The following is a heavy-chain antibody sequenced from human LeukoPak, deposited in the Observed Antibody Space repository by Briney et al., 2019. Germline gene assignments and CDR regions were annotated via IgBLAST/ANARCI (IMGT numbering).Heavy chain of an antibody. D-gene: IGHD6-13*01. Sequence: SETLSLTCTVSGGSISSYYWSWIRQPPGKGLEWIGYIYYSGSTNYNPSLKSQVTISVDTSKNQFSLKLSSVTAADTAVYYCARDMSLAAAGIDYWGQGTLVTVSS. CDR3: ARDMSLAAAGIDY. J-gene: IGHJ4*02. CDR2: IYYSGST. V-gene: IGHV4-59*01. CDR1: GGSISSYY.